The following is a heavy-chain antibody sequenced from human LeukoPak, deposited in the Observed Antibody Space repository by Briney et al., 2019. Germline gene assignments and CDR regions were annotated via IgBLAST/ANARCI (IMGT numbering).Heavy chain of an antibody. J-gene: IGHJ4*02. CDR1: GFSFSDYA. V-gene: IGHV3-23*01. D-gene: IGHD2-8*01. CDR3: AHPGVLILL. Sequence: PGGSLRLSCVASGFSFSDYAMSWVRQAPGKGLEWVSDILGSGGTTYYPAPVRRGFTTSETTSKNTVYLQMSGLRAEDTAVYSCAHPGVLILLWGQGTLVTVSS. CDR2: ILGSGGTT.